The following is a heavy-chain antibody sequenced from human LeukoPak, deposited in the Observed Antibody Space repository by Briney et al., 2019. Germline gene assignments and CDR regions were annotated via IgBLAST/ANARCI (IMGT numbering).Heavy chain of an antibody. J-gene: IGHJ4*02. D-gene: IGHD4-17*01. Sequence: GASVKVSCKAPGYTFTNYGISWVRQAPGQGLEWMGWISAYNGNTNYAQNLQGRVTVTTDTSTSTAYMELRSLRSDDTAVYYCARSKGGGYGDHYLSPNWGQGTLVTVSS. V-gene: IGHV1-18*01. CDR3: ARSKGGGYGDHYLSPN. CDR2: ISAYNGNT. CDR1: GYTFTNYG.